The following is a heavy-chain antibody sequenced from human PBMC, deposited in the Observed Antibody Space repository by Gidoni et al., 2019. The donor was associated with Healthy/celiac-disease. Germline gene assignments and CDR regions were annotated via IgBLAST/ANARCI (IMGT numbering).Heavy chain of an antibody. D-gene: IGHD1-26*01. CDR3: TTTTESYAFDI. J-gene: IGHJ3*02. CDR1: GFSFSKAR. CDR2: IKSKTEGGTT. V-gene: IGHV3-15*01. Sequence: EVQLVESGGGFVKPGGPLILSCYASGFSFSKARMSWIRQAPGKGLEWVGRIKSKTEGGTTDDAATVKGRFTSSRDDSKNTLYLQMNSLKTEETAVYYCTTTTESYAFDIWGQGTMVTVSS.